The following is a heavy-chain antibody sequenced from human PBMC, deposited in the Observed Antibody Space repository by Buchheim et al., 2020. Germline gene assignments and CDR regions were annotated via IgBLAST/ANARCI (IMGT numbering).Heavy chain of an antibody. D-gene: IGHD2/OR15-2a*01. CDR3: VRDSLLGPSHFDY. CDR2: IKEDGTEV. Sequence: EVQLVESGGGLVQPGGSLRLSCAASGFTFSDYWMSWVRQAPGKGLEWVANIKEDGTEVHFVDSVKGRFFISRDNARNSLYLQMNSLRAEDTGVYYCVRDSLLGPSHFDYWGQGTL. V-gene: IGHV3-7*01. CDR1: GFTFSDYW. J-gene: IGHJ4*02.